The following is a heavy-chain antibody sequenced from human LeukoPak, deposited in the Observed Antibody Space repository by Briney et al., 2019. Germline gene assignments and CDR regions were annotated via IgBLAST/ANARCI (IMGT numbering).Heavy chain of an antibody. D-gene: IGHD3-22*01. V-gene: IGHV1-69*13. CDR1: GGTFSSYA. Sequence: SVKVSCTASGGTFSSYAISWVRQAPGQGLEWMGGIIPIFGTANYAQKFQGRVTITADESTSTAYMELSSLRSEDTAVYYCARTPGGRNYDSSGYYYKQGYYFDYWGQGTLITVSS. CDR2: IIPIFGTA. CDR3: ARTPGGRNYDSSGYYYKQGYYFDY. J-gene: IGHJ4*02.